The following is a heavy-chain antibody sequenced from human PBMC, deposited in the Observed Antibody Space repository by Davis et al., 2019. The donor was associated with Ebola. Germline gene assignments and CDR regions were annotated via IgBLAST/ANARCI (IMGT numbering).Heavy chain of an antibody. CDR1: GFTFDDYA. Sequence: SLKISCAASGFTFDDYAMHWVRQAPGKGLEWVSGISWNSGSIGYADSVKGRFTISRDNAKNSLYLQMNSLRAEDTALYYCAKDILLGVGPYYYGMDVWGKGTTVTVSS. J-gene: IGHJ6*04. V-gene: IGHV3-9*01. D-gene: IGHD1-26*01. CDR2: ISWNSGSI. CDR3: AKDILLGVGPYYYGMDV.